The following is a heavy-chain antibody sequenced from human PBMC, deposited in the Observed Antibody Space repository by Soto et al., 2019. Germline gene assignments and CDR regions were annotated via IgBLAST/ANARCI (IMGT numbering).Heavy chain of an antibody. CDR3: ARDWCACVCEFCSGGAYSKYYSYYGMDV. CDR1: GGTFSSYA. J-gene: IGHJ6*02. CDR2: IIPIFGTA. Sequence: QVQLVQSGAEVKKPGSSVKVSCKASGGTFSSYAISWVRQAPGQGLEWMGGIIPIFGTANYAQKFQGRVTITADESTSTAYMERSSVRSEETAVYYCARDWCACVCEFCSGGAYSKYYSYYGMDVSGPGTTVTVSS. D-gene: IGHD2-15*01. V-gene: IGHV1-69*01.